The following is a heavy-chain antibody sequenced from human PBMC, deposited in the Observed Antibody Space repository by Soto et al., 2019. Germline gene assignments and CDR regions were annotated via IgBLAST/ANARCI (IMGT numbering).Heavy chain of an antibody. CDR3: AKDRGALRWSEEHYYLDY. V-gene: IGHV3-33*03. Sequence: QDHLVQSGGGVVQPGTSLTLSCAASGFTFSSYGMHWVRQAPGKGLEWVAVIWYDGSKKYYADSVKGRFTISRDNSKNTLYLDMNSLRSEDTAVSYCAKDRGALRWSEEHYYLDYWGQGGLVTVSS. CDR2: IWYDGSKK. D-gene: IGHD4-17*01. J-gene: IGHJ4*02. CDR1: GFTFSSYG.